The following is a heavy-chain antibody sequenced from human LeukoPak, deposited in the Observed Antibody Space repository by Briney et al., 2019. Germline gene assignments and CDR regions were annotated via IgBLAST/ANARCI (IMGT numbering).Heavy chain of an antibody. CDR3: ARAPKGRGYYYYMDV. Sequence: ASVKVSCKASGYTFTSYDINWVRQATGQGLEWMGWMNPNSGNTGYAQKFQGRVTITRNTSISTAYMELSSLRSEDTAVYYCARAPKGRGYYYYMDVWGKGTTVTVSS. J-gene: IGHJ6*03. CDR2: MNPNSGNT. V-gene: IGHV1-8*03. D-gene: IGHD3-10*01. CDR1: GYTFTSYD.